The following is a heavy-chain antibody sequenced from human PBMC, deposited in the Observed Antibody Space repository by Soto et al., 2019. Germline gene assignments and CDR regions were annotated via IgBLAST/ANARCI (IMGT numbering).Heavy chain of an antibody. Sequence: PGGSLRLSCAASGLTFSTYGMHWLRQAPGKGLEWVAAIWYDGNNKYYADSVKGRFTISRDNSKNTLYLQMNSLRFEDTAVYYCARVQDSGNIGFDYWGQGALVTVSS. CDR1: GLTFSTYG. J-gene: IGHJ4*02. CDR2: IWYDGNNK. V-gene: IGHV3-33*08. D-gene: IGHD1-26*01. CDR3: ARVQDSGNIGFDY.